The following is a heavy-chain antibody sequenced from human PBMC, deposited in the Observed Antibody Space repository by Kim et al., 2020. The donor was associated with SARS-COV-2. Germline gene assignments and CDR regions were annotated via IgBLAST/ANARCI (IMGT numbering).Heavy chain of an antibody. J-gene: IGHJ2*01. CDR3: ARPRDYGAYWYFDL. V-gene: IGHV4-59*08. Sequence: NPSLKSRVTISVDTSKNQFSLKLSSVTAADTAVYYCARPRDYGAYWYFDLWGRGTLVTVSS. D-gene: IGHD4-17*01.